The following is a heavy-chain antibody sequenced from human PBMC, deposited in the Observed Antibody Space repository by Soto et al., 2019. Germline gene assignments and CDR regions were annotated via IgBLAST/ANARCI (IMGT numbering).Heavy chain of an antibody. CDR3: ARLHGYCISSSCHGHYAMDV. CDR2: IYYSGST. Sequence: SETLSLTCTVSGGSITSSSYYWGWIRQPPGKGLEWIGSIYYSGSTYYNPSLKSRVTISVDTSKNQFSLKLSSVTAADTAVYYCARLHGYCISSSCHGHYAMDVWGQGTTVTVSS. J-gene: IGHJ6*02. CDR1: GGSITSSSYY. D-gene: IGHD2-2*01. V-gene: IGHV4-39*01.